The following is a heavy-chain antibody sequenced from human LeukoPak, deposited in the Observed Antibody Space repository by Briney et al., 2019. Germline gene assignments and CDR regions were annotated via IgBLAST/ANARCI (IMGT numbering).Heavy chain of an antibody. J-gene: IGHJ6*02. CDR2: ISGDGGST. Sequence: GGSLRLSCAASGFTFDDYAMHWVRQAPGKGLEWVSLISGDGGSTYYADSVKGRFTISRDNSKNSLYLQMNSLRTEDTALYYCAKAYYYGSGRTPPNYYYYGMDVWGQGTTVTVSS. D-gene: IGHD3-10*01. CDR1: GFTFDDYA. CDR3: AKAYYYGSGRTPPNYYYYGMDV. V-gene: IGHV3-43*02.